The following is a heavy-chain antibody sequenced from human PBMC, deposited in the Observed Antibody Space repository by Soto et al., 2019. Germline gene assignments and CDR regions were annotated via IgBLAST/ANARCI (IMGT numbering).Heavy chain of an antibody. CDR2: IYYSGST. V-gene: IGHV4-59*08. CDR3: ARGTSIAAALYYFDY. J-gene: IGHJ4*02. CDR1: GGSISSYY. Sequence: SETLSLTCTVSGGSISSYYWSWIRQPPGKGLEWIGYIYYSGSTNYNPSLKSRVTISVDTSKNQFSLKLSSVTAADTAVYYCARGTSIAAALYYFDYWGQGTLVTVSS. D-gene: IGHD6-13*01.